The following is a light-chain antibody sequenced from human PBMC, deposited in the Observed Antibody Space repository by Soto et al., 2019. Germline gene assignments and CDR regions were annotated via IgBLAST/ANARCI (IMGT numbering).Light chain of an antibody. CDR2: DAS. CDR1: RSVNRW. CDR3: QQYESYWADT. Sequence: DIQMTQSPSTLSASVGDRVTITCRASRSVNRWLAWYQQKPGKAPKLLIYDASSLENGVPSRFRGSGSGTEFTLTISGLQPDDFATYYCQQYESYWADTFGGGTKVEMK. V-gene: IGKV1-5*01. J-gene: IGKJ4*01.